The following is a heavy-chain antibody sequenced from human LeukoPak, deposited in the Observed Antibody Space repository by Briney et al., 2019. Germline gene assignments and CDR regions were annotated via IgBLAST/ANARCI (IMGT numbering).Heavy chain of an antibody. CDR1: GFTFSSYA. V-gene: IGHV3-48*04. CDR2: ISSSSSTI. Sequence: GGSLRLSCAASGFTFSSYAMHWVRQAPGKGLEWVSYISSSSSTIYYADSVKGRFTISRDNAKNSLYLQMNSLRAEDTAVYYCARDGEQWLIDAFDIWGQGTMVTVSS. CDR3: ARDGEQWLIDAFDI. D-gene: IGHD6-19*01. J-gene: IGHJ3*02.